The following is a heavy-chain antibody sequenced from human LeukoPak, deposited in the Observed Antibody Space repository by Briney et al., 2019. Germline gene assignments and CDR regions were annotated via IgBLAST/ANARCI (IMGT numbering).Heavy chain of an antibody. J-gene: IGHJ6*02. CDR1: GGSISSSNW. CDR2: IYHSGST. Sequence: KPSGTLSLTCAVSGGSISSSNWWSRVRQPPGKGVEWIGEIYHSGSTKYNPSLKSRVTISVDTSKNQFSLKLSSVPAADTAVYYFASSSYYDFCSGYYTHYYYYYGTDVWGQGTTVTVSS. V-gene: IGHV4-4*02. D-gene: IGHD3-3*01. CDR3: ASSSYYDFCSGYYTHYYYYYGTDV.